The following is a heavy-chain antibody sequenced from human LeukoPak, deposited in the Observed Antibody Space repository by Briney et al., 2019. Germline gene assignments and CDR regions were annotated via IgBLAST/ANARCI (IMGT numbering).Heavy chain of an antibody. J-gene: IGHJ6*02. D-gene: IGHD6-13*01. CDR3: ALSGYSSSWSPRYYYGMDV. V-gene: IGHV3-48*02. CDR2: ISSSSTI. Sequence: PGGSLRLSCAASGFTFSSYSMNWVRQAPGKGLEWVSYISSSSTIYYADSVKGRFTISRDNAKNSLYLQMNSLRDEDTAVYYCALSGYSSSWSPRYYYGMDVWGQGTTVTVSS. CDR1: GFTFSSYS.